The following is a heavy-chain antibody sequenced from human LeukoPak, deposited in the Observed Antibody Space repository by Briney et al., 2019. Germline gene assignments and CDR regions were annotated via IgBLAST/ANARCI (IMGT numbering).Heavy chain of an antibody. V-gene: IGHV3-7*01. D-gene: IGHD2-21*02. CDR3: AREERVTYYYMDV. Sequence: GGSLRLSCAASGFTFSSYWMSWVRQAPGKGLEWVANILPDGSAKYYVDSVKGRFTISRDNAKNSLYLQMNSLRAEDTAVYYCAREERVTYYYMDVWGKGTTVTVSS. J-gene: IGHJ6*03. CDR2: ILPDGSAK. CDR1: GFTFSSYW.